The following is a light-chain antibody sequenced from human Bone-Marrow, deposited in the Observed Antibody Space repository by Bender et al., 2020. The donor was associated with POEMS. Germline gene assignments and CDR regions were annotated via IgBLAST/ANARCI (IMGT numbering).Light chain of an antibody. CDR1: SSNTGSGYD. CDR3: QSYDNSLGGWV. CDR2: GYN. Sequence: QSVLSQPPSVSGAPGQRVTISCTGSSSNTGSGYDINWYQHLPGTAPKLLIYGYNNRPSGVPDRFSGSKSGTSASVAFTGLQARDEGDYYCQSYDNSLGGWVFGGGTKLTVL. V-gene: IGLV1-40*01. J-gene: IGLJ3*02.